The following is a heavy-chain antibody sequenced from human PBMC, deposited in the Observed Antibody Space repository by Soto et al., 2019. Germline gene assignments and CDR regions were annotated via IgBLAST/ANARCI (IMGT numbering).Heavy chain of an antibody. D-gene: IGHD1-26*01. CDR1: GGSVSSGSYY. V-gene: IGHV4-61*01. Sequence: SETLSLTCTVSGGSVSSGSYYWSWIRQPPGKGLEWIGYIYYSGSTNYNPSLKSRVTKSVDTSKNHISLKLSSVTAADTAVYYCARRYGSAIDYWGQGTLVTVSS. CDR3: ARRYGSAIDY. J-gene: IGHJ4*02. CDR2: IYYSGST.